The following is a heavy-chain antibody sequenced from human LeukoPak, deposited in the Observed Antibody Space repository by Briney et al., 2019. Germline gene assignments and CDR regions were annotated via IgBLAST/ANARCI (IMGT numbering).Heavy chain of an antibody. Sequence: ASVKVSCKASGYTFIGYYMHWVRQAPGQGLEWMGWINPNSGGTNYAQKFQGRVTMTRDTSISTAYMELSRLRSDDTAVYYCARDYNNQFRSTYDYWGQGTLVTVSS. CDR1: GYTFIGYY. D-gene: IGHD3-10*01. CDR2: INPNSGGT. V-gene: IGHV1-2*02. J-gene: IGHJ4*02. CDR3: ARDYNNQFRSTYDY.